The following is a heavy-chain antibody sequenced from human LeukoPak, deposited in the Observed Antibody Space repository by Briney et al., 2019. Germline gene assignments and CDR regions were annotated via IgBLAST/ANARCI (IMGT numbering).Heavy chain of an antibody. J-gene: IGHJ4*02. Sequence: PSETLSLTCRVSGGSISSSSYYWGWIRQPPGKGLEWIGSIYYSGSTYYNPSLKSRVTISVDTSKNQFSLKLSSVTAADTAVYYCARGPSGYYGSGSYSLDYWGQGTLVTVSS. CDR2: IYYSGST. D-gene: IGHD3-10*01. CDR3: ARGPSGYYGSGSYSLDY. CDR1: GGSISSSSYY. V-gene: IGHV4-39*07.